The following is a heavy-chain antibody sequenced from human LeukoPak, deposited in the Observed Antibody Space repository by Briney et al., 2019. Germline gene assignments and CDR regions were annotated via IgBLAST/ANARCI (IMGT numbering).Heavy chain of an antibody. V-gene: IGHV3-23*01. D-gene: IGHD3-22*01. CDR3: AKEYYYDSSPFDY. Sequence: GGSLRLSCAASGFTFSSYSMNWVRQAPGKGLEWVSAISGSGGSTYYADSVKGRFTISRDNSKNTLYLQMNSLRAEDTAVYYCAKEYYYDSSPFDYWGQGTLVTVSS. J-gene: IGHJ4*02. CDR2: ISGSGGST. CDR1: GFTFSSYS.